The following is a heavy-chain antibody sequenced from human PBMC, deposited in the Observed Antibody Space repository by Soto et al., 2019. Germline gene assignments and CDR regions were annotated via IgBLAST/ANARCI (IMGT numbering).Heavy chain of an antibody. J-gene: IGHJ3*02. Sequence: NPGGSLRLSCTASGFTFGDYAMSWFRQAPGKGLEWVGFIRSKAYGGTTEYAASVKGRFTISRDDSKSIAYLQMNSLKTEDTAVYYCTRGIRDIPYYYGSGSTHGAFDIWGQGTMVTVSS. CDR2: IRSKAYGGTT. D-gene: IGHD3-10*01. CDR1: GFTFGDYA. CDR3: TRGIRDIPYYYGSGSTHGAFDI. V-gene: IGHV3-49*05.